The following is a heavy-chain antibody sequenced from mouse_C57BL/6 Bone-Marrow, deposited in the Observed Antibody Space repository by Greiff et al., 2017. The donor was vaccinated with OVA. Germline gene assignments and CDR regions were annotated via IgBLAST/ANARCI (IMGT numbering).Heavy chain of an antibody. D-gene: IGHD1-1*01. Sequence: DVKLVESGGDLVKPGGSLKLSCAASGFTFSSYAMSWVRQTPDKRLEWVAYISSGGSYTYYPDSVKGRFTISRDNAKNTLYLQMSSLKSEDTAMYYCARRKYGGSSFAYWGQGTTVTVSS. V-gene: IGHV5-6*02. CDR1: GFTFSSYA. J-gene: IGHJ2*01. CDR3: ARRKYGGSSFAY. CDR2: ISSGGSYT.